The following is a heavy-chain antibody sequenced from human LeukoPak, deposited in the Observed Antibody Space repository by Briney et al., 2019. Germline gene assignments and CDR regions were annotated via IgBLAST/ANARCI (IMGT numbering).Heavy chain of an antibody. CDR2: ISSSSSTI. V-gene: IGHV3-48*01. CDR1: GFTFSSYS. D-gene: IGHD6-13*01. CDR3: AGFPPSSWAPWSAFDI. Sequence: PGGSLRLSCAASGFTFSSYSMNWVRQAPGKGLEWVSYISSSSSTIYYADSVKGRFTISRDNARNSLYLQMNSLRAEDTAVYYCAGFPPSSWAPWSAFDIWGQGTMVTVSS. J-gene: IGHJ3*02.